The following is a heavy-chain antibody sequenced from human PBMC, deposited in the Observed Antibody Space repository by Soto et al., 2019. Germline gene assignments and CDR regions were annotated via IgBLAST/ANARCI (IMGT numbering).Heavy chain of an antibody. Sequence: ASVRVSCKTSGFTFSNSAVQWVRQARGQRLEWMGWIVDGSGTTNYAQKFRERVTITRDMSTSTAHMEVSSLTSEDTAVYYCAAGLYSGGSCCSFDIWGQGTMVTVSS. CDR3: AAGLYSGGSCCSFDI. V-gene: IGHV1-58*01. CDR1: GFTFSNSA. J-gene: IGHJ3*02. D-gene: IGHD2-15*01. CDR2: IVDGSGTT.